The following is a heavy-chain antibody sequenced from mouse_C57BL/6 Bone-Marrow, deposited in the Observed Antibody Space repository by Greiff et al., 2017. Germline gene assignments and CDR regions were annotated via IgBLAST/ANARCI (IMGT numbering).Heavy chain of an antibody. CDR3: ARGYYVDY. CDR2: ISSGSSTI. V-gene: IGHV5-17*01. CDR1: GFTFSDYG. Sequence: EVHLVESGGGLVKPGGSLKLSCAASGFTFSDYGMHWVRQAPEKGLVWVAYISSGSSTIYYADTVKGRFTISRDNAKNTLFLQMTSLRSEDTAMYYCARGYYVDYWGQGTTLTVSS. J-gene: IGHJ2*01.